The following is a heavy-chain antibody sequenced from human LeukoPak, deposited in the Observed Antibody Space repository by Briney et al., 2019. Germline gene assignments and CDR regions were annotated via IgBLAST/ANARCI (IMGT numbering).Heavy chain of an antibody. CDR3: ARAQQPTRYYFDY. CDR2: IIPIFGTA. J-gene: IGHJ4*02. CDR1: GGTFSSYA. V-gene: IGHV1-69*05. Sequence: SVKVSCKASGGTFSSYAISWVRQAPGHGLEWMGGIIPIFGTANYAQKFQGRVTITTDESTSTAYMELSSLRSEDTAVYYCARAQQPTRYYFDYWGQGNLVTVSS. D-gene: IGHD6-13*01.